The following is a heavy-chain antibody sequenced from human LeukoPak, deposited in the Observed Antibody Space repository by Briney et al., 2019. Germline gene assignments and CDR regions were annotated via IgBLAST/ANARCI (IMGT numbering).Heavy chain of an antibody. CDR3: VSNYVGAFYYYYYMDV. CDR1: GFTFDDYG. V-gene: IGHV3-20*04. Sequence: GGSLRLSCAASGFTFDDYGMSWVRQAPGKGLEWVSGINWNGGSTGYADSVKGRFTISRDNSKNTLYLQMNSLRAEDTAVYYCVSNYVGAFYYYYYMDVWGKGTTVTVSS. D-gene: IGHD4-11*01. CDR2: INWNGGST. J-gene: IGHJ6*03.